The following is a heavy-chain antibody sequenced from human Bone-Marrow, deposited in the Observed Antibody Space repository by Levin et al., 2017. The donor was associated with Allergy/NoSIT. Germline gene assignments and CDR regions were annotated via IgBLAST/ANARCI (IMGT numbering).Heavy chain of an antibody. CDR1: GFTFSSAW. CDR2: VKTKNEGGAI. J-gene: IGHJ4*02. CDR3: ITGLGRTDTDY. V-gene: IGHV3-15*01. D-gene: IGHD3/OR15-3a*01. Sequence: GGSLRLSCAASGFTFSSAWMTWFRQAPGKGLEWVGRVKTKNEGGAIDYGAPVKGRFIISRDDSTSTLYLQMNSLKTEDTAVYYCITGLGRTDTDYWGQGTLVTVSS.